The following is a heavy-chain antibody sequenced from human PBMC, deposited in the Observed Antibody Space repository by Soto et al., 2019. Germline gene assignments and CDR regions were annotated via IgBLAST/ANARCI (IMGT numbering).Heavy chain of an antibody. D-gene: IGHD3-10*01. Sequence: ASVKVSCKASGYTFTSYGISRVRQAPGQGLEWMGWISAYNGNTNYAQKLQGRVTMTTDTSTSTAYMELRSLRSDDTAVYYCARDASQLLWFGDPFDYWGQGTQVTVSS. CDR2: ISAYNGNT. CDR3: ARDASQLLWFGDPFDY. V-gene: IGHV1-18*01. J-gene: IGHJ4*02. CDR1: GYTFTSYG.